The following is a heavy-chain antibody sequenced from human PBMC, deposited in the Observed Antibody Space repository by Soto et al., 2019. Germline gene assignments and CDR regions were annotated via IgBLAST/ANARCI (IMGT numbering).Heavy chain of an antibody. CDR2: ISGSGGST. Sequence: LRLSCAASGFTFSSYAMSWVRQAPGKGLEWVSAISGSGGSTYYADSVKGRFTISRDNSKNTLYLQMNSLRAEDTAVYYCAKNLRAYYYYGMDVWGQGTTVTVS. CDR1: GFTFSSYA. CDR3: AKNLRAYYYYGMDV. V-gene: IGHV3-23*01. D-gene: IGHD4-17*01. J-gene: IGHJ6*02.